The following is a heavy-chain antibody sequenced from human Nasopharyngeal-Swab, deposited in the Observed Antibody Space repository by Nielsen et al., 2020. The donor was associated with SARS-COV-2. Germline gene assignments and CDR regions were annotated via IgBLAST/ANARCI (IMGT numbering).Heavy chain of an antibody. J-gene: IGHJ3*01. CDR1: GFSFSTYA. V-gene: IGHV3-23*01. Sequence: GGSLRLSCGASGFSFSTYAMTWVRQAPGKGLEWVSVISDSGGKTFYADSVKGRFTLSRDNSKNTQYLQMNSLRAEDTAIYYCARENYFGSGTLASYDVWGQGTMVTVSS. CDR2: ISDSGGKT. CDR3: ARENYFGSGTLASYDV. D-gene: IGHD3-10*01.